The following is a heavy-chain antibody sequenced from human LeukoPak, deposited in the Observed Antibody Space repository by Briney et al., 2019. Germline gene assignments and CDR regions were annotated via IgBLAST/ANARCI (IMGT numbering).Heavy chain of an antibody. Sequence: SETLSLTCTVSGGSISSSSYYWGWIRQPPGKGLEWIGSIYYSGSTYHNPSLKSRVTISVDTSKNQFSLKLSSVTAADTAVYYCARETKDYDYVWGSYRNDAFDIWGQGTTVTVSS. CDR2: IYYSGST. V-gene: IGHV4-39*07. D-gene: IGHD3-16*02. J-gene: IGHJ3*02. CDR3: ARETKDYDYVWGSYRNDAFDI. CDR1: GGSISSSSYY.